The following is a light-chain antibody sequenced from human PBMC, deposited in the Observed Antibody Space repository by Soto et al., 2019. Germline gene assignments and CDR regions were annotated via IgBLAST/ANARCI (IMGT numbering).Light chain of an antibody. Sequence: QSVLTQPPSVSGAPGQRVTISCTGSSSNIGAGYDVQWYQQLPGTAPKLIMHGNTNRPSGVPDRFSGSKSGASASLAITGLQAEDEADYYCQSYDSRFSSRVFGGGTKLTVL. CDR3: QSYDSRFSSRV. CDR2: GNT. V-gene: IGLV1-40*01. CDR1: SSNIGAGYD. J-gene: IGLJ3*02.